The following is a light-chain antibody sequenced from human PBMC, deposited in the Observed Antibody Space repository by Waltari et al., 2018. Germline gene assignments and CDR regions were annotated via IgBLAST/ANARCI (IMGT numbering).Light chain of an antibody. V-gene: IGKV3-20*01. J-gene: IGKJ2*01. CDR2: GAS. Sequence: EIVLTQSPGTLSLSPGERVTLSCRASQSVRSNYLAWYRQTPGQPPKLLIYGASNRAAGIPDRFSGSGSGTDFTLTITRLEREDFAVYYCQQYGTSTGTFGQGTILEI. CDR3: QQYGTSTGT. CDR1: QSVRSNY.